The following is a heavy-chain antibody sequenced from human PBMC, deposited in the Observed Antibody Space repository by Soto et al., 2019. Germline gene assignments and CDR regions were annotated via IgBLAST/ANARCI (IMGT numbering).Heavy chain of an antibody. J-gene: IGHJ4*02. CDR2: INQDGSEE. V-gene: IGHV3-7*05. Sequence: EVQLVESGGGLVQPGGSLRLSCAASGFTFTTYCMSWVRQAQGKGLEWVANINQDGSEEYYVDAVKGRFTISIDNAKNSLSLQMSSLRDDDTAVYYCAKATRGSGRDYYFDDWGQGTLITVSS. CDR1: GFTFTTYC. CDR3: AKATRGSGRDYYFDD. D-gene: IGHD3-10*01.